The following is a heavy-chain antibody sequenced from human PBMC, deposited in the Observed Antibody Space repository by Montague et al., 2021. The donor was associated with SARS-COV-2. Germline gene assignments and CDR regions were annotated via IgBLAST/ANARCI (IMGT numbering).Heavy chain of an antibody. CDR1: GGSISSSSYY. Sequence: SETLSLTCTVSGGSISSSSYYWGWIRQPPGKGLEWIGSIYYSGSTYYNPSLKSRVTISVDTSKNQFSLKLSSVTAADTAVYYCARLHRGSTSCYYLFFAETSHFDYWGQGTLVTVSS. V-gene: IGHV4-39*01. CDR3: ARLHRGSTSCYYLFFAETSHFDY. J-gene: IGHJ4*02. CDR2: IYYSGST. D-gene: IGHD2-2*01.